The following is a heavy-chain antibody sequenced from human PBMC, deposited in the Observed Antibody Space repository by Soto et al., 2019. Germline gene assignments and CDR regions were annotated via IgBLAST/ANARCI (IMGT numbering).Heavy chain of an antibody. D-gene: IGHD2-8*01. Sequence: PRHSLTISEKGSGYNFARHWISWVLQMHGKGLEWMGRIDPSDSYTNYSPSFQGHVTISADKSISTAYLQWSSLKASDTAMYYCAKCMRAQTLCGLDVWGQGTSVTVS. V-gene: IGHV5-10-1*01. CDR3: AKCMRAQTLCGLDV. CDR2: IDPSDSYT. J-gene: IGHJ6*02. CDR1: GYNFARHW.